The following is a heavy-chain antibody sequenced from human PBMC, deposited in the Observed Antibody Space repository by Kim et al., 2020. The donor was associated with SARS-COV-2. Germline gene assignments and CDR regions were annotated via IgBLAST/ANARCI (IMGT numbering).Heavy chain of an antibody. Sequence: GRFTISRDNAKNSLYLQMNSLRAEDTAVYYCASEPYEEDIVLMRPYYMDVWGKGTTVTVSS. D-gene: IGHD2-8*01. CDR3: ASEPYEEDIVLMRPYYMDV. J-gene: IGHJ6*03. V-gene: IGHV3-48*03.